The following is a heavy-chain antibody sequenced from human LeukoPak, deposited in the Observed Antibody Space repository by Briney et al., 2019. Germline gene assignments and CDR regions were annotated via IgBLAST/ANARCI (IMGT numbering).Heavy chain of an antibody. CDR1: GGTFSSYA. V-gene: IGHV1-69*05. CDR3: ARMAQGIAAVEDY. CDR2: IIPIFGTA. J-gene: IGHJ4*02. Sequence: ASVTVSCKASGGTFSSYAISWVRQAPGQGLEWMGGIIPIFGTANYAQKFQGRVTITTDESTSTAYMELSSLRSEDTAVYYCARMAQGIAAVEDYWGQGTLVTVSS. D-gene: IGHD6-13*01.